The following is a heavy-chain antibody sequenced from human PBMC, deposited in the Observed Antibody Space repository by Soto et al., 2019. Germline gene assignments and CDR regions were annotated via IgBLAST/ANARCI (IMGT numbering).Heavy chain of an antibody. V-gene: IGHV4-59*12. CDR3: AAGGGLPRYY. D-gene: IGHD5-12*01. CDR2: IYYSGST. J-gene: IGHJ4*02. Sequence: SETLCLTCTVSGGSISSYYWSWIRQPPGKGLEWIGYIYYSGSTNYNPSLKSRVTISVDRSKNQFSLKLSSVTAADTAVYYCAAGGGLPRYYWGQGTLVTVSS. CDR1: GGSISSYY.